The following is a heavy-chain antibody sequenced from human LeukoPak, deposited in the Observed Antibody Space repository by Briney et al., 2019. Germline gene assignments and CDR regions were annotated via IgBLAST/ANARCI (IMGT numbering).Heavy chain of an antibody. J-gene: IGHJ4*02. Sequence: SETLSLTCTVSGDSISTHDWWSWVRQPPGKGLEWIGEIYHSGSANYDPSLKSRVTISVDNSKNQFSLKLSSVTAADTAVYYCARVRYSYGYSFDYWGQGTLVTVSS. D-gene: IGHD5-18*01. V-gene: IGHV4-4*02. CDR3: ARVRYSYGYSFDY. CDR2: IYHSGSA. CDR1: GDSISTHDW.